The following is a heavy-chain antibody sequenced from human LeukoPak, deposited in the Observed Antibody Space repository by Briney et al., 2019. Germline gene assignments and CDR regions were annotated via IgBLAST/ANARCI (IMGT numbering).Heavy chain of an antibody. Sequence: PGGSLRLSCATSGFDFNDYYMSWVRHAPGKGLEWVAKIDKGGSVQEYVDSVKGRFTISRDSAKSSVYLQMNSLRVEDTAVYYCARDWTNSEVGETGDYWGQGTLVTVSS. CDR3: ARDWTNSEVGETGDY. V-gene: IGHV3-7*01. CDR2: IDKGGSVQ. D-gene: IGHD3/OR15-3a*01. J-gene: IGHJ4*02. CDR1: GFDFNDYY.